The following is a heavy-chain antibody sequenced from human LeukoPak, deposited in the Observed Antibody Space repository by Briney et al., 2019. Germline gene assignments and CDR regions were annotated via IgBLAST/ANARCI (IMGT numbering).Heavy chain of an antibody. Sequence: PSETLSLTCTVSGGSISSYYWSWIRQPAGKGLEWIGRIYTSGSTNYNPSLKSRVTISVDKSKNQFSLKLSPVTAADTPVYYCARDPSYRWDYFDYWGQGTLVTVSS. J-gene: IGHJ4*02. V-gene: IGHV4-4*07. D-gene: IGHD3-16*02. CDR1: GGSISSYY. CDR2: IYTSGST. CDR3: ARDPSYRWDYFDY.